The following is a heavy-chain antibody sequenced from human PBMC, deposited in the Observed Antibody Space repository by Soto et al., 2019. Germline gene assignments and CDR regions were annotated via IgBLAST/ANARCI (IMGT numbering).Heavy chain of an antibody. V-gene: IGHV4-30-2*01. D-gene: IGHD4-17*01. CDR1: GGSISSGGYS. CDR3: ARAHYGDYGYGMDV. J-gene: IGHJ6*02. Sequence: QLQLQESGSGLVNPSQTLSLTCAVSGGSISSGGYSWSWIRQPPGKGLEWIGYIYHSGTTYYNPSLKSRVTISVDRSKNQFSLKLSSVTAADTAVYYCARAHYGDYGYGMDVWGQGTTVTVSS. CDR2: IYHSGTT.